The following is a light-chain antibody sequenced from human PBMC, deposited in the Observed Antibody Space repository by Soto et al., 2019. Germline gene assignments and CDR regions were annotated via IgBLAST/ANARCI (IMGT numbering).Light chain of an antibody. CDR1: SSDVGGYNY. V-gene: IGLV2-14*01. J-gene: IGLJ2*01. CDR2: EVS. CDR3: SSYTSSSTLV. Sequence: QAVLTQPASVSGSPGQSITSACTGTSSDVGGYNYVSWYQQHPGKAPKLMIYEVSNRPSGVSNRFSGSKSGNTASLTISGLQAEDEADYYCSSYTSSSTLVFGGGTKVTV.